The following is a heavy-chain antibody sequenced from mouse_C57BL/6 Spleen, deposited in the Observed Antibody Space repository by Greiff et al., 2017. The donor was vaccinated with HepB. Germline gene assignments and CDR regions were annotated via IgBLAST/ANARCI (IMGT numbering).Heavy chain of an antibody. J-gene: IGHJ1*03. D-gene: IGHD2-2*01. CDR3: ARPTDGYDGYFDV. Sequence: QVQLQQPGAELVKPGASVKLSCKASGYTFTSYWMQWVKQRPGQGLEWIGEIDPSDSYTNYNQKFKGKATLTVDTSSSTAYMQLSSLTSEDSAVYYCARPTDGYDGYFDVWGTGTTVTVSS. V-gene: IGHV1-50*01. CDR1: GYTFTSYW. CDR2: IDPSDSYT.